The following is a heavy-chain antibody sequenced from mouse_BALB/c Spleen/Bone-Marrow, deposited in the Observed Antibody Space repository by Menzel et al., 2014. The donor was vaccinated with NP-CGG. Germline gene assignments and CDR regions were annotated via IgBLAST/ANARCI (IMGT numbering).Heavy chain of an antibody. CDR1: GFTFSDYY. CDR2: ISDGGSYT. D-gene: IGHD2-4*01. V-gene: IGHV5-4*02. Sequence: EVMLVESGGGLVKPGGSLKLSCAASGFTFSDYYMYWVRQTPEKRLEWVATISDGGSYTYYPDSVKGRFTISRDNAKNNLYLQMSSLKSEDTAVYYCARGRIYYDYDVGDYWGQGTTLTVSS. J-gene: IGHJ2*01. CDR3: ARGRIYYDYDVGDY.